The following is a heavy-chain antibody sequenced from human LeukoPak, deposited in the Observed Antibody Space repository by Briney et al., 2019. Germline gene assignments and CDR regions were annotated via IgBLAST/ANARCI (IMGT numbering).Heavy chain of an antibody. V-gene: IGHV1-2*02. CDR3: ARSAESSSWVEFDY. D-gene: IGHD6-13*01. J-gene: IGHJ4*02. Sequence: ALVKVSCKASGYTFTGYYMHWVRQAPGQGLEWMGWINPNSGGTNYAQKFQVRGTMTRDTSISTAYMELSRLRSDDTAVYYCARSAESSSWVEFDYWGQGTLVTVSS. CDR1: GYTFTGYY. CDR2: INPNSGGT.